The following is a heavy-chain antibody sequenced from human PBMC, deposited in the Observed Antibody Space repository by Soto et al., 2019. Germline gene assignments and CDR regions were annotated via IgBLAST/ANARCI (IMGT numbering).Heavy chain of an antibody. Sequence: SETLSRTCTVSGGSISSYYWSWIRQPPGKGLEWIGYIYYSGSTNYNPSLKSRVTISVDTSKNQFSLKLSSVTAADTAVYYCARVMTTVTNAFDIWGQGTMVTVSS. CDR3: ARVMTTVTNAFDI. D-gene: IGHD4-17*01. J-gene: IGHJ3*02. V-gene: IGHV4-59*01. CDR1: GGSISSYY. CDR2: IYYSGST.